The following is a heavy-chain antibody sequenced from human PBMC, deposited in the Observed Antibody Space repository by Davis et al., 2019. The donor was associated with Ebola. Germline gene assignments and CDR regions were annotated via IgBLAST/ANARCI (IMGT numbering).Heavy chain of an antibody. CDR2: IYYSGST. CDR1: GGPVSSGSYY. J-gene: IGHJ6*03. V-gene: IGHV4-61*01. CDR3: ARGRFVVVPAATGYFYYYMDV. Sequence: MPSETLSLTCTVSGGPVSSGSYYWSWIRQPPGKGLEWIGYIYYSGSTNYNPSLKSRVTISVDTSKNQFSLKLSSVTAADTAVYYCARGRFVVVPAATGYFYYYMDVWGKGTTVTVSS. D-gene: IGHD2-2*01.